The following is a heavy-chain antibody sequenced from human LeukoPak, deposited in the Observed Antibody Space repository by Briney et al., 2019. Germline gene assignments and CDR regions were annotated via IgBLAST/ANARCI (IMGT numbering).Heavy chain of an antibody. D-gene: IGHD4-23*01. Sequence: PGGSLRLSCATSGFTFIDYAMSWVRQAPGKGLEWVSSISNSSYTYYAVSVKGRFTVSRDSSKNTVYLQMNSLRAEDTAIYYCAKDNRAVGTSVFEYWGQGTLVSVSS. CDR1: GFTFIDYA. CDR2: ISNSSYT. J-gene: IGHJ4*02. CDR3: AKDNRAVGTSVFEY. V-gene: IGHV3-23*01.